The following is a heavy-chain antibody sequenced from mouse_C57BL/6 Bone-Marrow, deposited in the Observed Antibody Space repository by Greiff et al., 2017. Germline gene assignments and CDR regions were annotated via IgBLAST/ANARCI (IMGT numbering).Heavy chain of an antibody. D-gene: IGHD2-1*01. J-gene: IGHJ3*01. Sequence: QVQLQQPGAELVKPGASVKLSCKASGYTFTSYWMHWVKQRPGQGLEWIGMIHPNSGSTNYNEKFKSKATLTVDKSSSTAYMQLSSLTSEDSAVYYCARHRGNYRAWFAYWGQGTLVTVSA. CDR3: ARHRGNYRAWFAY. CDR1: GYTFTSYW. V-gene: IGHV1-64*01. CDR2: IHPNSGST.